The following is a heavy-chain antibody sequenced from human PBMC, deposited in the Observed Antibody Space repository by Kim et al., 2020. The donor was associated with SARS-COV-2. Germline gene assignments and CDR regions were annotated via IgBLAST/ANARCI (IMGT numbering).Heavy chain of an antibody. Sequence: STNNNPSRKSRVTISVDTSTTQFSLKLSSVTAADTAVYYCARQRGSGLDYWGQGTLVTVSS. CDR2: ST. D-gene: IGHD3-10*01. J-gene: IGHJ4*02. V-gene: IGHV4-59*08. CDR3: ARQRGSGLDY.